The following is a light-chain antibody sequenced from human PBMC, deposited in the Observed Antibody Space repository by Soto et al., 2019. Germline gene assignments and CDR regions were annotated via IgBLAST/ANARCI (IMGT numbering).Light chain of an antibody. CDR2: DVS. CDR3: SSYTGVTNTPVV. J-gene: IGLJ2*01. V-gene: IGLV2-14*01. CDR1: SSNIGGSNS. Sequence: QSALTQPASVSGSPGQSITISCTGTSSNIGGSNSVSWYQQHPGKAPKLLIYDVSNWPSGVSNRFSGSKSGNTASLTIPGLQAEDEADYYCSSYTGVTNTPVVFGGGTKVTVL.